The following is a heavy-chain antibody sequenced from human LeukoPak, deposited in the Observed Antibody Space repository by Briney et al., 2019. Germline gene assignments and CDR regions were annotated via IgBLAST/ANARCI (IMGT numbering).Heavy chain of an antibody. J-gene: IGHJ6*02. CDR2: ISGYNGNT. CDR3: ARESSTTVTTTGAIYYGMDV. D-gene: IGHD4-17*01. Sequence: GASVKVSCKASGYTFTSNGISWVRQAPGRGLEWMGWISGYNGNTNYAQKLQGRVTMTTDTSTSTAYMELRSLRSDDTAVYFCARESSTTVTTTGAIYYGMDVWGQGTTVTVSS. V-gene: IGHV1-18*01. CDR1: GYTFTSNG.